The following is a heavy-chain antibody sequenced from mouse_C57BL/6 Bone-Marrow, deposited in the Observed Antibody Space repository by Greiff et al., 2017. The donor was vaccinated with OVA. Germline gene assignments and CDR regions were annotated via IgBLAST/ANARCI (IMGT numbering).Heavy chain of an antibody. CDR3: ARRDYGNYFYAMDY. J-gene: IGHJ4*01. Sequence: VQLKESGPVLVKPGASVKMSCKASGYTFTDYYMNWVKQSHGKSLEWIGVINPYNGGTSYNQKFKGKATLTVDKSSSTAYMELNSLTSEDSAVYYCARRDYGNYFYAMDYWGQGTSVTVSS. V-gene: IGHV1-19*01. CDR1: GYTFTDYY. D-gene: IGHD2-1*01. CDR2: INPYNGGT.